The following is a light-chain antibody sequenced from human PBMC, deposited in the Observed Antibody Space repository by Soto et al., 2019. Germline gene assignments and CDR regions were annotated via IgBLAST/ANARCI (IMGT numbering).Light chain of an antibody. CDR2: DAS. J-gene: IGKJ1*01. Sequence: DFQMTQSPSTLSASVGDRVTITCRASQNINNWVAWYQQKPGKAPKFLIYDASTLQRGVSSRFSGSGFGTEFSPTINSLQPDDSGSYYCQYTRTFGQGTKVEVK. CDR3: QYTRT. CDR1: QNINNW. V-gene: IGKV1-5*01.